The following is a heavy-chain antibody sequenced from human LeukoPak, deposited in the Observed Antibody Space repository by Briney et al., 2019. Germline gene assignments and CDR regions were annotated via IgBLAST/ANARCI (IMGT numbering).Heavy chain of an antibody. J-gene: IGHJ4*02. CDR2: INSNSGAT. D-gene: IGHD5-12*01. CDR1: GYTFTDYY. V-gene: IGHV1-2*02. CDR3: ARDGSLAY. Sequence: GASVTVSCKASGYTFTDYYIHWVRQAPGQGLEWMGWINSNSGATNYAQKFQGRVTMTRDTSISTAYMELTRLGSDDTAVYYCARDGSLAYWGQGTLVTVSS.